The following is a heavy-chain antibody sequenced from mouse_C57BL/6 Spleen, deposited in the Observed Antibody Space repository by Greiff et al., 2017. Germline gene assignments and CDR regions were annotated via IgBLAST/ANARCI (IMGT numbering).Heavy chain of an antibody. V-gene: IGHV1-69*01. Sequence: QVQLQQSGAELVMPGASVKLSCTASGYTFTSYWMPWVKQRPGQGLEWIGEIDPSDSYTNYNQKFKGKSTLTVDKSSSTAYMQLSSLTSEDSAVYYCARLLRPYWYFDVWGTGTTVTVSS. CDR1: GYTFTSYW. J-gene: IGHJ1*03. D-gene: IGHD1-2*01. CDR3: ARLLRPYWYFDV. CDR2: IDPSDSYT.